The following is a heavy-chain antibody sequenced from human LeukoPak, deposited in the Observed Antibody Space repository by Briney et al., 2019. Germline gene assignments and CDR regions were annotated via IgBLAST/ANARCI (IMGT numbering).Heavy chain of an antibody. D-gene: IGHD6-13*01. V-gene: IGHV1-18*04. Sequence: ASVKVSCKASGYTFTGYYMHWVRQAPGQGLEWMGWIRAYTGNTNYAQNLQGRVTMTTDTSTSTAYMELRSLRSDDTAVYYCARDRGAGQHLVIDYWGQGTLVTVSS. CDR3: ARDRGAGQHLVIDY. CDR2: IRAYTGNT. CDR1: GYTFTGYY. J-gene: IGHJ4*02.